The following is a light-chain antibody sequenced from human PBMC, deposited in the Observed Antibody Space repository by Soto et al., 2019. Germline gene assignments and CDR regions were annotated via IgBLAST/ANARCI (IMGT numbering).Light chain of an antibody. CDR1: SSDVGGYNY. V-gene: IGLV2-8*01. Sequence: QSALTQPASVSGSPGQSITISCTGTSSDVGGYNYVSWYQQHPGKAPKLIIYEVSKRPSGVPDRFSGSKSVNTAFLTVSGLQAEDEADYYCASHAGGPWVFGGGTKLTVL. CDR3: ASHAGGPWV. CDR2: EVS. J-gene: IGLJ3*02.